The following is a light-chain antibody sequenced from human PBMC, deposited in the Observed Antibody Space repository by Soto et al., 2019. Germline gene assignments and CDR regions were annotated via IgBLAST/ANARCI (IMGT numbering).Light chain of an antibody. CDR2: DFT. CDR1: SSDVGGYNF. J-gene: IGLJ2*01. CDR3: SSYVGSNVV. V-gene: IGLV2-8*01. Sequence: QSVLTQPPSASGSPGQSVTISCTGTSSDVGGYNFVSWYQQHPGKAPKLIIYDFTKRPSGVPDRFSGSKSGDTASLAVSGLQTEDEADYYCSSYVGSNVVFGGGTKVTVL.